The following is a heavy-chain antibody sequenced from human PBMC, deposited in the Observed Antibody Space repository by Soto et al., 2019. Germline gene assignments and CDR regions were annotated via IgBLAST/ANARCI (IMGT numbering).Heavy chain of an antibody. Sequence: QVQLVESGGGVVQPGRSLRLSCAASGFTFSSYGMHWVRQAPGKGLELVAVIWYDGSNKYYADSVKGRFTISRDNCKNTLYLQMNIPRAEDTAVYYCARERSYSAPAAFDIWGHGTMVTVSS. V-gene: IGHV3-33*01. D-gene: IGHD3-10*01. CDR3: ARERSYSAPAAFDI. J-gene: IGHJ3*02. CDR1: GFTFSSYG. CDR2: IWYDGSNK.